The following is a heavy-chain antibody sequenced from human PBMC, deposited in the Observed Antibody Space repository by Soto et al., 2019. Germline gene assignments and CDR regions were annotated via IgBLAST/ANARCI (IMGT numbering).Heavy chain of an antibody. V-gene: IGHV1-2*02. J-gene: IGHJ6*01. CDR1: GYAFTDFY. D-gene: IGHD2-2*01. CDR2: INPKNGGT. Sequence: ASVKVSCKASGYAFTDFYIHWVRQAPGQGLEWMGWINPKNGGTNYAQRFRGRVIMTRDTATAYMELSSLNSDDTAVYHCARAFCISRTCYLGSAMDVWRQVPTVTASS. CDR3: ARAFCISRTCYLGSAMDV.